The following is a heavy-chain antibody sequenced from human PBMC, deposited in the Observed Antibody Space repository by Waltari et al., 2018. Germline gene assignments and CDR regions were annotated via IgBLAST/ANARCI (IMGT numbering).Heavy chain of an antibody. Sequence: QVQLVQSGAEVKKPGSSVKVSCKASGGTFSSYAISWVRQAPGQGLEWMGRIIPILGIANYAQKFQGRGTITADKSTSTAYMELSSLRSEDTAVYYCARELGYCSGGSCVLGARTQPPGYYYGMDVWGQGTTVTVSS. CDR2: IIPILGIA. J-gene: IGHJ6*02. V-gene: IGHV1-69*04. D-gene: IGHD2-15*01. CDR1: GGTFSSYA. CDR3: ARELGYCSGGSCVLGARTQPPGYYYGMDV.